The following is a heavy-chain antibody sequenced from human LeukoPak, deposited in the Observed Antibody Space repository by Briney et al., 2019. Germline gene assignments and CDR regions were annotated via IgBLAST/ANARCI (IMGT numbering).Heavy chain of an antibody. CDR2: IYYSGST. V-gene: IGHV4-59*11. Sequence: SETLSLTCTVSGGSISGQYWSWIRQSPGKGLEWIGNIYYSGSTNYNPSLKSRVIISVDTSKNQFSLKLYSVTAADTALYYCASARTTDKFDYWGQGTLVTVSS. D-gene: IGHD4-17*01. CDR1: GGSISGQY. J-gene: IGHJ4*02. CDR3: ASARTTDKFDY.